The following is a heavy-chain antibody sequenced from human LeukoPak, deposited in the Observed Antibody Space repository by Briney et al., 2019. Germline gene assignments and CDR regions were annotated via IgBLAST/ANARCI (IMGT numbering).Heavy chain of an antibody. D-gene: IGHD1-1*01. CDR3: ARIRPPVKLEIFDY. Sequence: ASVKVSCKASGYTFTSYGISWVRQAPGQGLEWMGWISAYNGNTNYAQKLQGRVTMTTDTSTTTAYMELRSLRSDDTAVYYCARIRPPVKLEIFDYWGQGTLVTVSS. CDR2: ISAYNGNT. J-gene: IGHJ4*02. V-gene: IGHV1-18*01. CDR1: GYTFTSYG.